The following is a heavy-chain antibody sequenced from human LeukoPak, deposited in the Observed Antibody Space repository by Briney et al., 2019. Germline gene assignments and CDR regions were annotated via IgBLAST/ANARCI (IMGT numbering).Heavy chain of an antibody. CDR3: ARLTAAAVYYFDY. CDR2: IYYSGGT. CDR1: GGSISSYY. V-gene: IGHV4-59*01. J-gene: IGHJ4*02. D-gene: IGHD6-13*01. Sequence: SETLSLTCTVSGGSISSYYWSWIRQPPGKGLEWIGYIYYSGGTNYNPSLKSRVTISVDTSKNQFSLKLSSVTAADTAVYYCARLTAAAVYYFDYWGQGTLVTVSS.